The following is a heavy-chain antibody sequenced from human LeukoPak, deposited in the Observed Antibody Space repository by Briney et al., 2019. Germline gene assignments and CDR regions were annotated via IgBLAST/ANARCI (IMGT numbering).Heavy chain of an antibody. V-gene: IGHV1-69*13. CDR3: ARDSEYYYGSGSYYNLDY. Sequence: SVKVSCKASGGTFSSYAISWVRQAPGQGLEWMGGIIPIFGTANYAQKFQGRVTITADESTSTAYMELSSLRSEDTAVYYCARDSEYYYGSGSYYNLDYWGQGTLVTVSS. CDR2: IIPIFGTA. D-gene: IGHD3-10*01. J-gene: IGHJ4*02. CDR1: GGTFSSYA.